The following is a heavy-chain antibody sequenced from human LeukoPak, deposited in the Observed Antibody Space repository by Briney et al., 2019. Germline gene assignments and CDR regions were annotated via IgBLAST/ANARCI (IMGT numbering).Heavy chain of an antibody. D-gene: IGHD5-18*01. Sequence: PGGSLRLSCAASGFTFSSYAMHWVRQAPGKGLEWVANIKPDGSEKYYVDSVKGRFTISKDNTKNSLYLQMNSLRVEDTAMYYCARSTAGLDYWGQGTLVTVSS. CDR3: ARSTAGLDY. CDR2: IKPDGSEK. CDR1: GFTFSSYA. J-gene: IGHJ4*02. V-gene: IGHV3-7*01.